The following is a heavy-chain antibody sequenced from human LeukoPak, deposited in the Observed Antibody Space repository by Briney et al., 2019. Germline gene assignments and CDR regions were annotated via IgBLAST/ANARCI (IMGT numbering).Heavy chain of an antibody. V-gene: IGHV1-2*02. CDR2: INPNSGGT. CDR3: ARVSGWNYVFDY. CDR1: GYTFTGYY. D-gene: IGHD1-7*01. J-gene: IGHJ4*02. Sequence: ASVKVSCTASGYTFTGYYMHWVRQAPGRGLEWMGWINPNSGGTNYAQKFQGRVTMTRDTSISTAYMELSRLRSDDTAVYYCARVSGWNYVFDYWGQGTLVTVSS.